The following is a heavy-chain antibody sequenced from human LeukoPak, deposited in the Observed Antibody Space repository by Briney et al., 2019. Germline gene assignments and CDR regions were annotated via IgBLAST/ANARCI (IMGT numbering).Heavy chain of an antibody. CDR2: IYYSGST. CDR1: GGSISSSSYY. D-gene: IGHD4-11*01. V-gene: IGHV4-39*01. J-gene: IGHJ4*02. CDR3: ASLSDYSNSNFDY. Sequence: SETLSLTCTVSGGSISSSSYYWGWIRQPPGKGLEWIGSIYYSGSTYYNPSLKSRVTISVDTSKNQFSLKLSSVTAADTAVYYCASLSDYSNSNFDYWGQGTLVTVSS.